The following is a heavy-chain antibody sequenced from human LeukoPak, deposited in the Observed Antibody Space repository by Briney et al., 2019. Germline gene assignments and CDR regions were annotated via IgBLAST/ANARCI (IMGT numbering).Heavy chain of an antibody. CDR3: ARAPRGEYYDFWSGYYREGGFDY. J-gene: IGHJ4*02. D-gene: IGHD3-3*01. CDR1: GGSFSGYY. CDR2: INQSGST. V-gene: IGHV4-34*01. Sequence: SETLSLTCAVYGGSFSGYYWSWIRQPPGKGLEWIGEINQSGSTNYNPSLKSRVTISVDTSKNQFPLKLSSVTAADTAVYYCARAPRGEYYDFWSGYYREGGFDYWGQGTLVTVSS.